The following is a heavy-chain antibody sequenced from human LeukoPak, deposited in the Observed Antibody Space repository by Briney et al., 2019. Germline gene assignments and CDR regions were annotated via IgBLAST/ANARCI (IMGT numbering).Heavy chain of an antibody. J-gene: IGHJ4*02. CDR2: IRYDGSNK. CDR3: LDHYYHSNNFSNPFDY. D-gene: IGHD3-22*01. V-gene: IGHV3-30*02. Sequence: GGSLRLSCAASGFTFSSYGMHWVRQAPGKGLEWVAFIRYDGSNKYYADSVEGRFTISRDNSKNTLYLQMNSLRAEDTAVYYCLDHYYHSNNFSNPFDYWGQGTLVTVSS. CDR1: GFTFSSYG.